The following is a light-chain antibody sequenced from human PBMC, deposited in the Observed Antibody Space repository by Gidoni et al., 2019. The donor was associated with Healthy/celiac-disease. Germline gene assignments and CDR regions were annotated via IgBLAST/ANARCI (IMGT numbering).Light chain of an antibody. CDR2: DAF. V-gene: IGKV3-11*01. J-gene: IGKJ4*01. CDR1: QSVSNY. Sequence: EIVLTQSPATLTLSPGERATLSCRASQSVSNYLAWYQQKPGQAPRLLIYDAFNRATGIPASFSGSGSGTDFTLTISSLEPEDFAVYYCQQRSNWLTFXGXTKVEI. CDR3: QQRSNWLT.